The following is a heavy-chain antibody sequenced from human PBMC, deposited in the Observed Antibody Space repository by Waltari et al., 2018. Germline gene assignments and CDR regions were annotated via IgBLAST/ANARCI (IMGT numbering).Heavy chain of an antibody. D-gene: IGHD3-3*01. CDR2: INHSGST. CDR1: VGSFSGYY. J-gene: IGHJ6*02. CDR3: ARHRRVVISGANGMDV. Sequence: QVQLQQWGAGLLTPSETLSLTCAVYVGSFSGYYLSWISQPPGKGLEWIGEINHSGSTNYNPSLKSRVTISVDTSKNQFSLKLSSVTAADTAVYYCARHRRVVISGANGMDVWGQGTTVTVSS. V-gene: IGHV4-34*01.